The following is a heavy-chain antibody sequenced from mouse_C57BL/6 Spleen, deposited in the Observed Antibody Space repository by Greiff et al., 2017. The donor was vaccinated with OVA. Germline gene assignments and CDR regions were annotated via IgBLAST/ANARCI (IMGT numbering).Heavy chain of an antibody. CDR3: ARNWITTVVAFDY. CDR2: IDPSDSYT. V-gene: IGHV1-69*01. D-gene: IGHD1-1*01. J-gene: IGHJ2*01. Sequence: VQLQQPGAELVKPGASVKLSCKASGYTFTSYWMHWVKQRPGQGLEWIGEIDPSDSYTNYNQKFKGKSTLTVDKSSSTAYMQLSSLTSEDSAVYYCARNWITTVVAFDYWGQGTTLTVSS. CDR1: GYTFTSYW.